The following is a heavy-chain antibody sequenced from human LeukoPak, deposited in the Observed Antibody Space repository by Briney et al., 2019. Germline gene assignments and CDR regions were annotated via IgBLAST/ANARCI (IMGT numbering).Heavy chain of an antibody. CDR3: AKGLRAVDAYNYYFDY. J-gene: IGHJ4*02. CDR2: MNPNSGNT. Sequence: ASVKVSCKASGYTFTSYDINWVRQATGQGLEWMGWMNPNSGNTGYAQKFQGRVTMTRNTSISTAYMELSSLRSEDTAVYYCAKGLRAVDAYNYYFDYWGQGTLVTVSS. D-gene: IGHD5-24*01. CDR1: GYTFTSYD. V-gene: IGHV1-8*01.